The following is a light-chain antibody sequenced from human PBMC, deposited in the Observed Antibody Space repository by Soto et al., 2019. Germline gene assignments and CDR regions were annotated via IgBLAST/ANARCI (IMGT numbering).Light chain of an antibody. CDR1: QSVLYSSNNKNY. J-gene: IGKJ4*01. CDR3: QQYYSALLT. CDR2: WAS. V-gene: IGKV4-1*01. Sequence: DIVMTQSPDSLAVSLGERATINCKSSQSVLYSSNNKNYVAWYQQKPGQPPKLLIYWASSRESGVPDRFSGSGSETDFTLTISSLQAEDVAVYYCQQYYSALLTFGGGTKVEIK.